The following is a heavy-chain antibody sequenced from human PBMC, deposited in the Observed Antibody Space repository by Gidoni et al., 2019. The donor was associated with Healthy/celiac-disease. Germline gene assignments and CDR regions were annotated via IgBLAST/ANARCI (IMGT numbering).Heavy chain of an antibody. CDR1: GYSFTSSW. D-gene: IGHD3-10*01. CDR2: IYPGDSDT. CDR3: ARSFYYGSGYYYYYYTDV. Sequence: EVQLVQSGAEVKKPGESLKIYCKGSGYSFTSSWIGWVRQMPGKGLEWMVIIYPGDSDTRYSPSFQGQVTISADKSISTAYLQWSSLKASDTAMYYCARSFYYGSGYYYYYYTDVWGKGTTVTVSS. V-gene: IGHV5-51*01. J-gene: IGHJ6*03.